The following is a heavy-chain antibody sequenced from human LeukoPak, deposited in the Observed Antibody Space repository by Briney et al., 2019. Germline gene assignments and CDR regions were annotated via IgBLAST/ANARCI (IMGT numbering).Heavy chain of an antibody. CDR3: AKAIGDHVAFDI. CDR1: GFTFSSYA. CDR2: ISGSGGST. Sequence: PGGSLRLSCAAPGFTFSSYAMSWVRQAPGKGLEWVSAISGSGGSTYYADSVKGRFTISRDNSKNTLYLQMNSLRAEDTAVYYCAKAIGDHVAFDIWGQGTMVTVSS. D-gene: IGHD4-17*01. V-gene: IGHV3-23*01. J-gene: IGHJ3*02.